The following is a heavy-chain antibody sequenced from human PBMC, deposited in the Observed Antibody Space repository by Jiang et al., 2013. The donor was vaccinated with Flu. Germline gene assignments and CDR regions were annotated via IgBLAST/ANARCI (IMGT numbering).Heavy chain of an antibody. CDR1: GGSISSSSYY. D-gene: IGHD6-13*01. CDR3: ARRTPPAFIAAMNSYFDY. V-gene: IGHV4-39*01. Sequence: PGLVKPSETLSLTCTVSGGSISSSSYYWGWIRQPPGKGLEWIGSIYYSGSTYYNPSLKSRVTISVDTSKNQFSLKLSSVTAADTAVYYCARRTPPAFIAAMNSYFDYWGQGTLVTVSS. J-gene: IGHJ4*02. CDR2: IYYSGST.